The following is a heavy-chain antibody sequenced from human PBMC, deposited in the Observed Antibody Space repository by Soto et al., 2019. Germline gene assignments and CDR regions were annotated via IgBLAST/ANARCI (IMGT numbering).Heavy chain of an antibody. J-gene: IGHJ4*02. CDR2: IYPSNSET. D-gene: IGHD3-10*01. V-gene: IGHV5-51*01. CDR1: GYAFTNFW. Sequence: GESLKISCTGSGYAFTNFWVAWVRQTPGKGLEWMGIIYPSNSETRYSPPFQGRVTISVDKSTSTSYLQWSSLKASDTAMYYCARPGGSGTFYRFDYWGQG. CDR3: ARPGGSGTFYRFDY.